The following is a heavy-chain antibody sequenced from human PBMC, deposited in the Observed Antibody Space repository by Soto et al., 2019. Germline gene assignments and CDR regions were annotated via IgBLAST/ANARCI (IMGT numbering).Heavy chain of an antibody. CDR1: GGSISSGGYY. CDR3: ARAQTYYYGSGSYYNGHFDY. V-gene: IGHV4-31*03. Sequence: SETLSLTCTVSGGSISSGGYYWSWIRQHPGKGLEWIGYIYYSGSTYYNPSLKSRVTISVDTFKNQFSLKLSSVTAADTAVYYCARAQTYYYGSGSYYNGHFDYWGQGTLVTVSS. CDR2: IYYSGST. J-gene: IGHJ4*02. D-gene: IGHD3-10*01.